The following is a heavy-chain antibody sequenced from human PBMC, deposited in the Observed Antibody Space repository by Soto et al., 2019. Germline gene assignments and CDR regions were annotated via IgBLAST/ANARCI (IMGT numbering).Heavy chain of an antibody. CDR1: GGSISSYY. V-gene: IGHV4-59*01. CDR2: IYYSGST. J-gene: IGHJ4*02. D-gene: IGHD3-9*01. CDR3: ARSYYDILTGYYINYFDY. Sequence: SETLSLTCTVSGGSISSYYWSWIRQPPGKGLEWIGYIYYSGSTNYNPSLKSRVTISVDTSKNQFSLKLSSVTAADTAVYYCARSYYDILTGYYINYFDYWGQGTLVTVSS.